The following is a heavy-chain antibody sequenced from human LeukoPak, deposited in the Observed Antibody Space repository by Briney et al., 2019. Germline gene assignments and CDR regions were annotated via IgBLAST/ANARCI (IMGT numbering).Heavy chain of an antibody. CDR3: ARARLSYGHYSFDY. CDR1: AFTYSTYW. CDR2: IKQDGSEK. J-gene: IGHJ4*02. V-gene: IGHV3-7*04. D-gene: IGHD5-18*01. Sequence: GGSLRLSCAASAFTYSTYWMSWVRQAPGKGLEWVANIKQDGSEKYYVDSVKGRFTISRDNAKDSLYLQMNSLRAEDTAVYYCARARLSYGHYSFDYWGQGTLVTVSS.